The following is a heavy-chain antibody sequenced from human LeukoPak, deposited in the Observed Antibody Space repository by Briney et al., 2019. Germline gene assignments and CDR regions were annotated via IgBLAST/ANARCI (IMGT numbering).Heavy chain of an antibody. J-gene: IGHJ5*02. Sequence: SETLSLTCTVSGGSISGGDYYWSWIRQPPGKGLEWIGYIYYSGSTYYNPSLKSRVTISVDTSKNQFSLKLSSVTAADTAVYYCARGKGEPDNPTSSGWPEPPWGQGTLVTVSS. CDR2: IYYSGST. V-gene: IGHV4-30-4*01. CDR1: GGSISGGDYY. CDR3: ARGKGEPDNPTSSGWPEPP. D-gene: IGHD6-19*01.